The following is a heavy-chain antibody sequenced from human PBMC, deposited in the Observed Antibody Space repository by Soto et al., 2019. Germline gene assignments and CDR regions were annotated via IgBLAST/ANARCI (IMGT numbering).Heavy chain of an antibody. CDR3: AKDIYYGYHFYFEY. CDR1: VFTFSSYA. CDR2: ISGSGGST. D-gene: IGHD3-10*01. Sequence: GGSLRLSCASSVFTFSSYAMSCVRHSPGKGLEWVSAISGSGGSTYYADSVKGRFTISRDNSKNTLYLQMNSLRAEDTAVYYCAKDIYYGYHFYFEYWGQGTLVTVS. V-gene: IGHV3-23*01. J-gene: IGHJ4*02.